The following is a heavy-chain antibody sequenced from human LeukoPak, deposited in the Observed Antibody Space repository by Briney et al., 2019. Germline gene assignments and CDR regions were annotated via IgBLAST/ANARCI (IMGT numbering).Heavy chain of an antibody. D-gene: IGHD3-10*01. CDR2: VHYSRST. CDR3: ARTYYGSGSLYYCYYMDV. Sequence: TSETLSLTCTVSGGSIRSYYWSWIRQPPGKGLEWIGYVHYSRSTNYNPSLKSRVTISVDTSKNQFSLKLSSVTAADAAVYYCARTYYGSGSLYYCYYMDVWGKGTTVTVSS. J-gene: IGHJ6*03. V-gene: IGHV4-59*01. CDR1: GGSIRSYY.